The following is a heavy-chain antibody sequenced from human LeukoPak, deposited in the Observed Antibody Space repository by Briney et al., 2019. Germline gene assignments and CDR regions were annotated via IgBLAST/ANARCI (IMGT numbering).Heavy chain of an antibody. CDR3: ARVGRHIVVVTAIIKYYFDY. CDR1: GFTFSSYG. J-gene: IGHJ4*02. D-gene: IGHD2-21*02. CDR2: ISYDGSNK. V-gene: IGHV3-30*03. Sequence: GRSLRLSCAASGFTFSSYGMHWVRQAPGKGLEWVAVISYDGSNKYYADSVKGRFTISRDNAKNSLYLQMNSLRAEDTAVYYCARVGRHIVVVTAIIKYYFDYWGQGTLVTVSS.